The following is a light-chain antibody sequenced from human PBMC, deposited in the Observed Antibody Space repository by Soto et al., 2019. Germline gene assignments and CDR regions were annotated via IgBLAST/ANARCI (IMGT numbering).Light chain of an antibody. V-gene: IGKV1-33*01. CDR2: EAS. J-gene: IGKJ4*01. CDR1: QAIGNY. Sequence: DIQMTQSPSSLSASVGDRVTITCQASQAIGNYLTWYQQKPGKAPKLLIYEASNLETGVPSRFSGSGSGTDFTFTINSLQPEDIATYYCQQYEDLPFTFGGGTKVEIK. CDR3: QQYEDLPFT.